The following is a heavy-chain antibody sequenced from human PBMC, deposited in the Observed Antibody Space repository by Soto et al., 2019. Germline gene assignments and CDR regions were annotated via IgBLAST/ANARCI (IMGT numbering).Heavy chain of an antibody. J-gene: IGHJ3*01. CDR3: AKDPNGDYIGGFEF. CDR1: GFIFNKYA. V-gene: IGHV3-23*01. D-gene: IGHD4-17*01. CDR2: ISASGGRT. Sequence: GGALRLSCAASGFIFNKYAMSWVRQAPGKGLEWVSGISASGGRTVYSDSVKGRFTISRDVSEKTMSLQMNSLRVEDTAIYFCAKDPNGDYIGGFEFGGQGTMVPVSS.